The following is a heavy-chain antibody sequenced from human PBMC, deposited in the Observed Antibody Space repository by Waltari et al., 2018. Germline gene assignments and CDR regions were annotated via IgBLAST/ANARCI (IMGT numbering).Heavy chain of an antibody. D-gene: IGHD3-10*01. J-gene: IGHJ5*02. CDR2: IYHSGST. V-gene: IGHV4-38-2*01. Sequence: QVQLQESGPGLVKPSETLSLTCAVSGYSISSASYWGWCRQPPGKGLEWIGRIYHSGSTYYNPALKSRVTISVDTSKNQFSLKLSSVTAADTAVYSCARELVNWFDPWGQGTLVTVSS. CDR3: ARELVNWFDP. CDR1: GYSISSASY.